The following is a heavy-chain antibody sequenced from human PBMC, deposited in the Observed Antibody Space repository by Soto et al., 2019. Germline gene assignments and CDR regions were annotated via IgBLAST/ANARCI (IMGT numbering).Heavy chain of an antibody. D-gene: IGHD4-17*01. Sequence: QVQLVQSGAEVKKPGASVKVSCKASGYTFSSYGISWMRQAPGQGLEWMGWISAYNGHTNYAQKLQGRVTMTTDTSASTAYTELKSLSSGDTSVDYCARDIYGDPGYSGQGTLVTVSS. V-gene: IGHV1-18*01. CDR2: ISAYNGHT. CDR3: ARDIYGDPGY. J-gene: IGHJ4*02. CDR1: GYTFSSYG.